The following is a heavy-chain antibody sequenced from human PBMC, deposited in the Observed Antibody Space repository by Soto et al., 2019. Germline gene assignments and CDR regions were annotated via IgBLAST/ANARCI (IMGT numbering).Heavy chain of an antibody. CDR2: SHHSGTS. V-gene: IGHV4-34*01. CDR1: GGSFSDHY. Sequence: SETLSLTCAVNGGSFSDHYWTWISQPPGKGMEWIGESHHSGTSDYNPSFKRRATISLDTSKNQFSLDLRSVTAAHTAVYYWARAPLIKSAGFKSFLVSWRQGILITVSS. CDR3: ARAPLIKSAGFKSFLVS. J-gene: IGHJ4*02. D-gene: IGHD3-3*01.